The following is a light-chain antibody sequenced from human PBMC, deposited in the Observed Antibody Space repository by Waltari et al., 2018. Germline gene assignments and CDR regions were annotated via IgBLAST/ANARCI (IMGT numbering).Light chain of an antibody. Sequence: DIQLTQSPSFLSASVGDSVTITCRASQGITNYLAWYQQKPGKAPELLIYAASSLQSGVPSRFSGSGSGTEFTLTIRGLQPEDFATYYCQQLNSYRTFGQGTKVDIK. CDR2: AAS. CDR1: QGITNY. CDR3: QQLNSYRT. J-gene: IGKJ1*01. V-gene: IGKV1-9*01.